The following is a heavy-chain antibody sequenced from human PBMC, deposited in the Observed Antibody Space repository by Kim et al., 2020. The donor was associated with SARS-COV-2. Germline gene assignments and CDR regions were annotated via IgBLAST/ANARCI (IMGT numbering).Heavy chain of an antibody. CDR3: TRNLVADGDMGP. J-gene: IGHJ5*02. Sequence: GGSLRLSCAASGFSFNRHLMHWVRQAPGKGLEWVALISYDGSTTRYTDSVKGRFTVSRDNSKNAVYLQMNSLRADDTAVYYCTRNLVADGDMGPWGQGTLVTVSP. CDR1: GFSFNRHL. CDR2: ISYDGSTT. V-gene: IGHV3-30*03. D-gene: IGHD2-15*01.